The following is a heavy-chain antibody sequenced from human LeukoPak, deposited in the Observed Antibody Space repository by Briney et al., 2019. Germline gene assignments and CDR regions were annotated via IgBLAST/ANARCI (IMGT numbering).Heavy chain of an antibody. CDR3: ARDRGSGYYYA. CDR1: GFTVSSNY. CDR2: IYSGGST. Sequence: GGSLRLSCAASGFTVSSNYMTWVRQAPGKGLEWVSVIYSGGSTYYADSVKGRFTISRDNSKNTVYLQMNSLGAEDTAMYYCARDRGSGYYYAWGQGTPVTVSS. D-gene: IGHD3-22*01. J-gene: IGHJ5*02. V-gene: IGHV3-53*01.